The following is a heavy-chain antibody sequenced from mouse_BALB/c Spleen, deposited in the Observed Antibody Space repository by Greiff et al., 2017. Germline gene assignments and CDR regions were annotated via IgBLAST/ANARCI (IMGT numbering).Heavy chain of an antibody. V-gene: IGHV2-9*02. D-gene: IGHD4-1*01. J-gene: IGHJ4*01. Sequence: VQGVESGPGLVAPSQSLSITCTVSGFSLTSYGVHWVRQPPGKGLEWLGVIWAGGSTNYNSALMSRLSISKDNSKSQVFLKMNSLQTDDTAMYYCARGPQLTGNAMDYWGQGTSVTVSS. CDR3: ARGPQLTGNAMDY. CDR1: GFSLTSYG. CDR2: IWAGGST.